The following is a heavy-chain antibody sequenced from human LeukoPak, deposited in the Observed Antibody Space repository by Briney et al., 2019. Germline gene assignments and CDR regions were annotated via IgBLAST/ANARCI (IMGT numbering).Heavy chain of an antibody. D-gene: IGHD2-21*01. CDR1: GFMFSSYA. CDR2: ISGSGDTT. Sequence: GESLRLSCAASGFMFSSYAMGWVRQAPGKGLEWVSGISGSGDTTYYADSVKGRFSISRDNYRNTVYLQVNNLRAEDTAVYYCAKDLHGEVHNYFDSWGQGTLVTVSS. J-gene: IGHJ4*02. CDR3: AKDLHGEVHNYFDS. V-gene: IGHV3-23*01.